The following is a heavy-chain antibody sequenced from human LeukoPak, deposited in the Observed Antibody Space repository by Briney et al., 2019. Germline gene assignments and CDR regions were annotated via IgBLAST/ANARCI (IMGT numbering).Heavy chain of an antibody. CDR2: MNPNSGNT. CDR1: GCTFTSYD. Sequence: GASVKVSCKASGCTFTSYDINGVRQAAGQGLEWMGWMNPNSGNTGYAQKFQGRVTMTRNTSISTAYMELSSLRSEDTAVYYCARGYYYDSSGYSPFDYWGQGTLVTVSS. J-gene: IGHJ4*02. D-gene: IGHD3-22*01. CDR3: ARGYYYDSSGYSPFDY. V-gene: IGHV1-8*01.